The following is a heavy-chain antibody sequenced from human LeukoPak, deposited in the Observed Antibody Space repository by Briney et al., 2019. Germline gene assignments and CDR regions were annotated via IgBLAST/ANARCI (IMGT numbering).Heavy chain of an antibody. CDR2: IYYGGRT. J-gene: IGHJ6*03. Sequence: SETLALTCSVSGGSIRSHYWTWVRQPPGQALEFIGYIYYGGRTQYNPYLKSRVTMTMDTSKNQFSLRLNSVSAADTAVYYCAREVTVAGTFYFYMDVWGKGPTVTVSS. D-gene: IGHD6-19*01. CDR1: GGSIRSHY. CDR3: AREVTVAGTFYFYMDV. V-gene: IGHV4-59*11.